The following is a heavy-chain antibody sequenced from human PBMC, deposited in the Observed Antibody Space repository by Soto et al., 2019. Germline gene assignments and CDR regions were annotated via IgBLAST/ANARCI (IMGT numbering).Heavy chain of an antibody. V-gene: IGHV1-69*06. CDR3: ASDRRGMVGALYGTDV. J-gene: IGHJ6*04. Sequence: GDSVKVSCKAASGTFSSYGINWVRQAPGQGLEWMGGIIPIFGTANYAQKFQGRVTITADKSTSTAYMELSSLRSEDTAVYYCASDRRGMVGALYGTDVWGEGTPVTVSS. CDR2: IIPIFGTA. D-gene: IGHD1-26*01. CDR1: SGTFSSYG.